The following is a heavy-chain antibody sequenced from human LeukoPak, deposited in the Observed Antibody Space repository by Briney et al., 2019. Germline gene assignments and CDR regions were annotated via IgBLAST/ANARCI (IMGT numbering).Heavy chain of an antibody. Sequence: SVKVSCKASGGTFSSYAISWVRQAPGQGLEWMGRIIPILGIANYAQKFQGRVTITADKSTSTAYMELSSLRSEDTAVDYCARRLSCGDYVAGYWGQGTLVTVSS. CDR3: ARRLSCGDYVAGY. J-gene: IGHJ4*02. V-gene: IGHV1-69*04. CDR1: GGTFSSYA. CDR2: IIPILGIA. D-gene: IGHD4-17*01.